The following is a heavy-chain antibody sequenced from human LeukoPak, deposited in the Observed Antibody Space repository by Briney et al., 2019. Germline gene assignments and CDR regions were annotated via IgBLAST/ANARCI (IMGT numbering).Heavy chain of an antibody. D-gene: IGHD2-2*01. V-gene: IGHV4-34*01. CDR2: INHSGST. CDR1: GGSFSGYY. J-gene: IGHJ5*02. CDR3: ARGGVPAAISQSRWFDP. Sequence: SETLSLTCAVYGGSFSGYYWSWIRQPPGKGLEWIGEINHSGSTNYNPSLESRVTISVDTSKNQFSLKLSSVTAADTAVYYCARGGVPAAISQSRWFDPWGQGTLVTVSS.